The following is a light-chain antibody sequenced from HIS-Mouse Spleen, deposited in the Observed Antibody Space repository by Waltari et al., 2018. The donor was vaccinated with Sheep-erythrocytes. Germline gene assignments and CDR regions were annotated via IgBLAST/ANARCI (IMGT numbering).Light chain of an antibody. CDR1: QSVSSY. Sequence: EIVLTQSHATLSLSPGERATPACRASQSVSSYLAWYQQKPGQAPRLLIYDASNRATGIPARFSGSGSGTDFTLTISSLEPEDFAVYYCQQRSNWYTFGQGTKLEIK. CDR3: QQRSNWYT. J-gene: IGKJ2*01. V-gene: IGKV3-11*01. CDR2: DAS.